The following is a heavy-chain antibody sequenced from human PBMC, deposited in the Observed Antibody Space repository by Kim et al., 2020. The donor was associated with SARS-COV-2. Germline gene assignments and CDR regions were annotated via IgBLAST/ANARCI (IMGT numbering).Heavy chain of an antibody. CDR2: ISYDGSNK. CDR3: AIIGGYCSGGSCLYDY. Sequence: GGSLRLSCAASGFTFSSYGMHWVRQAPGKGLEWVAVISYDGSNKYYADSVKGRFTISRDNSKNTLYLQMNSLRAEDTAVYYCAIIGGYCSGGSCLYDYWGQGTLVTVSS. V-gene: IGHV3-30*03. D-gene: IGHD2-15*01. CDR1: GFTFSSYG. J-gene: IGHJ4*02.